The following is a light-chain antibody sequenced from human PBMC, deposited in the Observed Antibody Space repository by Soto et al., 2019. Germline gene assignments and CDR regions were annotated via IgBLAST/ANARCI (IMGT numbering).Light chain of an antibody. CDR1: SSDVGGYNY. CDR2: EVS. J-gene: IGLJ1*01. V-gene: IGLV2-8*01. Sequence: QSVLTQPPSASGSPGQSVTISCTGTSSDVGGYNYVSWYQQHPGKAPKLMIYEVSKRPSGVPDRFSGSKSGNTASLTVSGLQAEDEADYYSSSYADSNYFYVFGTRTKVTDL. CDR3: SSYADSNYFYV.